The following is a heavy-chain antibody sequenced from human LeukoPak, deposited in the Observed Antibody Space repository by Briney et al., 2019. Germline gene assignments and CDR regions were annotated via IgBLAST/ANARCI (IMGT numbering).Heavy chain of an antibody. CDR2: INPNSGGT. CDR1: GYTFTSYD. J-gene: IGHJ4*02. Sequence: ASVKVSCKASGYTFTSYDINWVRQATGQGLEWMGWINPNSGGTNYAQKFQGRVTMTRDTSISTAYMEVSRLRSDDTAVYYCARGLRQLASLDYWGQGTLVTVSS. CDR3: ARGLRQLASLDY. D-gene: IGHD6-6*01. V-gene: IGHV1-2*02.